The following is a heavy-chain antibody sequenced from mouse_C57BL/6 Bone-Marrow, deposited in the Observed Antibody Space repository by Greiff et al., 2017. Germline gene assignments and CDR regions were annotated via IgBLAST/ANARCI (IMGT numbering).Heavy chain of an antibody. V-gene: IGHV1-18*01. D-gene: IGHD2-5*01. CDR1: GYTFTDYN. Sequence: VQLQQSGPELVKPGASVKIPCKASGYTFTDYNMDWVKQSHGKSLEWIGDINPNNGGTIYTQKFKGKAKLTVDKSSSTAYMELRSLTSEDTAVYYCARDSNYGEGFAYWGQGTLVTVSA. CDR2: INPNNGGT. CDR3: ARDSNYGEGFAY. J-gene: IGHJ3*01.